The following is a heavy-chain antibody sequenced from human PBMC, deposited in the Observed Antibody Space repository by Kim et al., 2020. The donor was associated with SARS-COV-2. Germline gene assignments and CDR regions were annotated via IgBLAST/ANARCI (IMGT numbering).Heavy chain of an antibody. CDR1: GFTLSSYA. V-gene: IGHV3-30*04. J-gene: IGHJ4*02. CDR2: ISYDGSNK. CDR3: ARGWTYVWGSYRYTEEGLCDY. D-gene: IGHD3-16*02. Sequence: GGSLRLSCAASGFTLSSYAMHWVRQAPGKGLEWVAVISYDGSNKYYADSVKGRFTISRDNSKNTLYLQMNTLRAEDTAVYYCARGWTYVWGSYRYTEEGLCDYWGQGTLVTVSS.